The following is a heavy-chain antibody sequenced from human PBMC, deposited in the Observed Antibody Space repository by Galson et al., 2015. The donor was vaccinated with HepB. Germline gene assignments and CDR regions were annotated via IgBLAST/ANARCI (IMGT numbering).Heavy chain of an antibody. D-gene: IGHD2-15*01. CDR2: MNPNSGNT. V-gene: IGHV1-8*01. CDR1: GYTFTSYD. Sequence: SVKVSCKASGYTFTSYDINWVRQATGQGLEWMGWMNPNSGNTGYAQKFQGRVTMTRNTSISTAYMELSSLRSEDTAVYYCARTMVAATRRFSRWFDPWGQGTLVTVSS. CDR3: ARTMVAATRRFSRWFDP. J-gene: IGHJ5*02.